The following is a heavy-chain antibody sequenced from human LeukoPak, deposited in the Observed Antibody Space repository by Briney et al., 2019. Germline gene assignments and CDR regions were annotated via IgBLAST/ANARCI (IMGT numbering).Heavy chain of an antibody. CDR3: ARDPSNYPHYYYYMDV. CDR2: ISGSGTTI. V-gene: IGHV3-11*01. Sequence: GGSLRLSCAASGFTFSDYYMSWIRQAPGKGLEWVSYISGSGTTIYYADSVKGRFTISRDNAKKSLYLQMNSLRAEDTAVYYCARDPSNYPHYYYYMDVWGKGTTVTVSS. CDR1: GFTFSDYY. J-gene: IGHJ6*03. D-gene: IGHD4-11*01.